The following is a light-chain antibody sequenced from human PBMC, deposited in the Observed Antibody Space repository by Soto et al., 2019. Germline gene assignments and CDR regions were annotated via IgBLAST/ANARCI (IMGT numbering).Light chain of an antibody. J-gene: IGKJ5*01. CDR3: QQRNIWPPVT. Sequence: DIQMTQSPSSLSASVGDRITITCRASQSIATYLNWYQHTPGKAPKLLIYAASSLQSGVPSRFSGSGSGTDFTLTISSLEPEDFAVYYCQQRNIWPPVTFGQGTRLEI. V-gene: IGKV1-39*01. CDR1: QSIATY. CDR2: AAS.